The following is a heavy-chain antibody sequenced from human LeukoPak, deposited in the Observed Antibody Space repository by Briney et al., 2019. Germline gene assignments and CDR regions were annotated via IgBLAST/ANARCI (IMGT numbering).Heavy chain of an antibody. CDR2: IYYSGST. J-gene: IGHJ4*02. CDR1: GGSISSYY. Sequence: SETLSLTCTVSGGSISSYYWSWIRQPPGKGLEWIGYIYYSGSTNYNPSLKSRVTISVDTSKNQFSLKLSSVTAADTAVYYCARGKAVAGTLGFGYWGQGTLVTVSS. V-gene: IGHV4-59*01. D-gene: IGHD6-19*01. CDR3: ARGKAVAGTLGFGY.